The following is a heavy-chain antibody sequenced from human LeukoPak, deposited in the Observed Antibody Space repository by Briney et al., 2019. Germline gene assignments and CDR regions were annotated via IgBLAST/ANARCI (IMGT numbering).Heavy chain of an antibody. CDR2: IYHSGST. Sequence: SETLSLTCAVSGGSISSGGYSWSWIRQPPGKGLEWIGYIYHSGSTYYNPSLKSRVTISVDRSKNQFSLKLSSVTAADTAVYYCASKYYDFWSGHRKDFDYWGQGTLVTVSS. V-gene: IGHV4-30-2*01. D-gene: IGHD3-3*01. J-gene: IGHJ4*02. CDR1: GGSISSGGYS. CDR3: ASKYYDFWSGHRKDFDY.